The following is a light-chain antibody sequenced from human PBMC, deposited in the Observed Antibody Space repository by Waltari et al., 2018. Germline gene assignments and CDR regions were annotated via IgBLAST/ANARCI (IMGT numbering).Light chain of an antibody. CDR2: EAF. CDR1: DFGSYDY. V-gene: IGLV2-23*01. CDR3: CSFLASNTADVT. Sequence: QSALTQPASVSGSPGQSAPLSRPSDFGSYDYVPWFQHHPGRAPKLLLYEAFKRPSGVPSRFSGSTSGNTASLTISGLQAEDEADYYCCSFLASNTADVTFGGGTKLTVL. J-gene: IGLJ2*01.